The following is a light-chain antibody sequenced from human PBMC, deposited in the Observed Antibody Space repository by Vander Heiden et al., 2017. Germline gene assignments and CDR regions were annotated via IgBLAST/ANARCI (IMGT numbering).Light chain of an antibody. J-gene: IGKJ4*01. CDR3: QQDCSSLT. V-gene: IGKV3-20*01. Sequence: EIVLTQSPGTLSLSPGERATLSCRASQSVSSSLAWYQQKPGQAPRLLIYGASNRATGIPDRFSGSGSGTGFTLTISRLEPEDIAVYYCQQDCSSLTFGGGTKVEIK. CDR2: GAS. CDR1: QSVSSS.